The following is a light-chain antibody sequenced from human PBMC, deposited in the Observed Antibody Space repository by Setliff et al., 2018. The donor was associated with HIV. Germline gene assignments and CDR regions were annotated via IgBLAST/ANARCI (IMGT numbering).Light chain of an antibody. CDR3: SSYAITNTLP. CDR2: EVN. J-gene: IGLJ1*01. Sequence: QSVLTQPASVSGSPGQSITISCTGTTSDIGGYNYVSWYQQHPGKAPRLIIYEVNNPPSGVSNRFSGSKSGNTASLTISGLQAEDEADYYCSSYAITNTLPFGTGTKVTVL. CDR1: TSDIGGYNY. V-gene: IGLV2-14*01.